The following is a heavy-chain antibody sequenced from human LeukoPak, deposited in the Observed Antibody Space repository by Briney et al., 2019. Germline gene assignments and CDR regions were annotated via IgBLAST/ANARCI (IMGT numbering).Heavy chain of an antibody. CDR2: ISGYNGNT. J-gene: IGHJ4*02. Sequence: ASVKVSCKASGYTFSAFGIAGVRQAPGQGLEWMGWISGYNGNTNYAQKFQGRVTMTTDTTTTTAYMELRSLRSDDTAVYYCARDGYFDYWGQGTLVTVSS. V-gene: IGHV1-18*01. CDR1: GYTFSAFG. CDR3: ARDGYFDY.